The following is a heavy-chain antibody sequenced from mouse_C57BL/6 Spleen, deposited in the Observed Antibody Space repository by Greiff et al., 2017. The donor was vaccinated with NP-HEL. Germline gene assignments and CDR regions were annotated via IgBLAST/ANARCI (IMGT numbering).Heavy chain of an antibody. CDR2: IYPGDGDT. CDR3: ARGEIYYYGSSYP. V-gene: IGHV1-82*01. J-gene: IGHJ2*01. Sequence: VQLQQSGPELVKPGASVKISCKASGYAFSSSWMNWVRQRPGKGLEWIGRIYPGDGDTKYNGKLKGKATLTAGKSSSTAYMQLSILTSEDSAVYFCARGEIYYYGSSYPWGQGTTLTVSS. D-gene: IGHD1-1*01. CDR1: GYAFSSSW.